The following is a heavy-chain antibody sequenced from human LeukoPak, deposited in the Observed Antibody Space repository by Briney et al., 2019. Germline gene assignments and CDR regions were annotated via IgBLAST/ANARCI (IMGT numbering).Heavy chain of an antibody. Sequence: SVKVSCKASGGTFRSYAISWVRQAPGQGLEWMGRIIPILDIANYAQKFQGRVTVTADKSTSTAYMELSSLRSEDTAVYYCARDPSGSYQGGFDYWGQGTLVTVSS. CDR2: IIPILDIA. CDR3: ARDPSGSYQGGFDY. V-gene: IGHV1-69*04. CDR1: GGTFRSYA. J-gene: IGHJ4*02. D-gene: IGHD1-26*01.